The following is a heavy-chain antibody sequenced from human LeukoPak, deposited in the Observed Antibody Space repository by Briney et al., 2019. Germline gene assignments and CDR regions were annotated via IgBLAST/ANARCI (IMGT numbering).Heavy chain of an antibody. Sequence: QPGRSLTLSCAASGFSFSNFYIHWVRQAPGKGLEWVAIISYDGSDRYYADAVKGRFTISRDNSKNTVYLQMNSLRGEDTAVYYCARFGRYGESNDYFYGMDVWGQGTTVTVSS. CDR1: GFSFSNFY. V-gene: IGHV3-30*03. J-gene: IGHJ6*02. CDR3: ARFGRYGESNDYFYGMDV. CDR2: ISYDGSDR. D-gene: IGHD4-17*01.